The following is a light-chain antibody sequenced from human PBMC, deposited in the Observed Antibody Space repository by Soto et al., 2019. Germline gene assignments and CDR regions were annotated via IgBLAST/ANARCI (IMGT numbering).Light chain of an antibody. CDR3: QQRHRCPIT. CDR1: QSFRGL. CDR2: DAY. Sequence: EVVLTQSPVTLSLSPGERATLSCRASQSFRGLLAWYQQKPGQAPRLLIYDAYNRATGIPPRFSGSGSGTVFTLPISGQEPEVSAVTYCQQRHRCPITFDQGTRLEIK. J-gene: IGKJ5*01. V-gene: IGKV3-11*01.